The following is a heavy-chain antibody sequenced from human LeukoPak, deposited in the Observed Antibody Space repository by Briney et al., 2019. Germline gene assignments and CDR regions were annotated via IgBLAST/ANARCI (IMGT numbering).Heavy chain of an antibody. CDR3: ARGSPLRPTYYYDSSGYPYDY. Sequence: ASVKVSCTASGYTFSNYYMNWVRQAPGQGLEWLGMINPSDGSTTYAQRFQGRVTMTRDTSTSTVYMELSSLRSEDTAVYYCARGSPLRPTYYYDSSGYPYDYWGQGTLVTVSS. CDR1: GYTFSNYY. V-gene: IGHV1-46*01. D-gene: IGHD3-22*01. J-gene: IGHJ4*02. CDR2: INPSDGST.